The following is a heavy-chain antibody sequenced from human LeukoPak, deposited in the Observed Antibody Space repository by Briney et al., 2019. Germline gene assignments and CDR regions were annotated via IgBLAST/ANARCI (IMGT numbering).Heavy chain of an antibody. V-gene: IGHV3-74*01. J-gene: IGHJ4*02. CDR3: AGGVYDSSGYSSVPFDY. Sequence: PGGSLRLSCAASGNYWMHWVRQVPGKGLVWVSHINSDGSWTSYADSVKGRFTISKDNAKNTVYLQMNSLRAEDTAVYYCAGGVYDSSGYSSVPFDYWGQGTLVTVSS. CDR1: GNYW. CDR2: INSDGSWT. D-gene: IGHD3-22*01.